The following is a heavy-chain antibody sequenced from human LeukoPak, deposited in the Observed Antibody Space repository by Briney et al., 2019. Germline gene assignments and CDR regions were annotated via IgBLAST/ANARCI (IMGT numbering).Heavy chain of an antibody. CDR3: ARWGSTSCYDY. V-gene: IGHV3-64*01. D-gene: IGHD2-2*01. J-gene: IGHJ4*02. CDR1: GFXFSSYA. CDR2: ISTNGGST. Sequence: GGSLRLSCAASGFXFSSYAIHWVRQAPGKGPEYVSAISTNGGSTYYANSVKGRFTISRDNSKNALYLQMGSVRAEDMAVYYCARWGSTSCYDYWGQGTLVTVSS.